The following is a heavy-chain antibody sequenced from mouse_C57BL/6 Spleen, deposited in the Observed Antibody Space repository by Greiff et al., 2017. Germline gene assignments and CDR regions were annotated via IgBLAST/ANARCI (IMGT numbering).Heavy chain of an antibody. D-gene: IGHD3-2*02. CDR2: IWSGGST. CDR3: ARKLDSSGYKFAY. V-gene: IGHV2-2*01. J-gene: IGHJ3*01. CDR1: GFSLTSYG. Sequence: VKLMESGPGLVQPSQSLSITCTVSGFSLTSYGVHWVRQSPGKGLEWLGVIWSGGSTDYNAAFISRLSISKDNSKSQVFFKMNSLQADDTAIYYCARKLDSSGYKFAYWGQGTLVTVSA.